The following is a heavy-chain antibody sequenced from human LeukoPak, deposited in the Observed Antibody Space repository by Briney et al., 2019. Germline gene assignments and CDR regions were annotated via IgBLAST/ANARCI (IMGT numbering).Heavy chain of an antibody. CDR3: ARGRISPDY. CDR2: INPSSGGT. J-gene: IGHJ4*02. Sequence: GGSLRLSCAVSGFTFNSFPLSWVRQAPGKGLEWVSGINPSSGGTYYADSVKGRFTISRDNSKNTLYLEMNSLRAEDTAVYYCARGRISPDYWGQGTLVTVSS. CDR1: GFTFNSFP. V-gene: IGHV3-23*01. D-gene: IGHD3-3*02.